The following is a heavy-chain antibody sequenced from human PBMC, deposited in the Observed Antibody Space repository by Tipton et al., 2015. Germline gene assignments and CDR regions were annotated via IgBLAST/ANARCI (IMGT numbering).Heavy chain of an antibody. CDR1: GDSISSTHW. J-gene: IGHJ5*02. Sequence: TLSLTCLVSGDSISSTHWWSWVRQPPGKGLEWIGEIFHSGSTSYNSSLKSRVSISLDKSKNQFSLTLRSVTAADTAVYYCARMVSVFGVVDNWFDPWGQGILVTVSS. D-gene: IGHD3-3*01. CDR3: ARMVSVFGVVDNWFDP. CDR2: IFHSGST. V-gene: IGHV4-4*02.